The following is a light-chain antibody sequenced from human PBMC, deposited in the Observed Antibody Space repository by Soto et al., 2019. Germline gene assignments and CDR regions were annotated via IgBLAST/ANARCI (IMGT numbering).Light chain of an antibody. J-gene: IGLJ1*01. V-gene: IGLV2-8*01. CDR3: SSYVGTKSYV. CDR1: SSDVGGYNY. CDR2: EVN. Sequence: QSLLTQPPSASGSPGQSVTISCTGTSSDVGGYNYVSWYQQYPGKAPQLVIYEVNKRPSGVPDRFSGSKSGNTASLTVSGLQAEDEADYYCSSYVGTKSYVFGTGTKVTVL.